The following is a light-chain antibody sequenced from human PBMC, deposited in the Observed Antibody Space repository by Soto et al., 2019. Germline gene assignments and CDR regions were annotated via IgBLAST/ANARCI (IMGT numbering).Light chain of an antibody. J-gene: IGLJ2*01. CDR1: TGGVTSSHY. V-gene: IGLV7-46*01. CDR2: DTS. CDR3: LLSYVDARPVV. Sequence: QAVVTQEPSLTVSPGGTVTLTCGSSTGGVTSSHYPYWFQQKPGQAPRTLIYDTSTKHSWTPARFSGSLLGGKAALTLSGAQPEDEADYYCLLSYVDARPVVFGGGTKLTVL.